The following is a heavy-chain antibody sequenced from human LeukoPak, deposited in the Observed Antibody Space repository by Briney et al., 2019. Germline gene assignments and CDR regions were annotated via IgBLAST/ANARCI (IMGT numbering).Heavy chain of an antibody. CDR1: GYTFTGYY. D-gene: IGHD3-3*01. J-gene: IGHJ3*01. V-gene: IGHV1-2*02. Sequence: ASVKVSCKPSGYTFTGYYMHWVRQAPGQGLEWMGWIYPNSGVTNSPQKFQGRVTTTRDTSIRTAYMVLIRLRSDDTAVYYCAKMYSSYWSGFDLWGQGTMVSVSS. CDR3: AKMYSSYWSGFDL. CDR2: IYPNSGVT.